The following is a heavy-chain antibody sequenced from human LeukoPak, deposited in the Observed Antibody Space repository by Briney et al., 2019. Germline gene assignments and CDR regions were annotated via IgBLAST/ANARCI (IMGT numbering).Heavy chain of an antibody. D-gene: IGHD6-13*01. J-gene: IGHJ5*02. CDR1: GGSFSSYY. CDR2: INHSGST. V-gene: IGHV4-34*01. Sequence: PSETRSLTCAVYGGSFSSYYWSWIRQPPGKGLEWIGEINHSGSTNYNPSLKSRVTISVDTSKNQFSLKLSSVTAADTAVYSRARGGTYSSSWYVFRWFDPWGQGTLVTVSS. CDR3: ARGGTYSSSWYVFRWFDP.